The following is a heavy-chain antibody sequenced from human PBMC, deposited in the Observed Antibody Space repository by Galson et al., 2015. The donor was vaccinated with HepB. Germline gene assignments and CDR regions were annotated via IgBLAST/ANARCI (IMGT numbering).Heavy chain of an antibody. CDR1: GYTFTSYG. CDR3: ARDRSPSSGWRNGAPCY. Sequence: SVKVSCKASGYTFTSYGISWVRQAPGQGLEWMGWISAYNGNTNYAQKLQGRVTMTTDTSTSTAYMELRSLRSDDTAVYYCARDRSPSSGWRNGAPCYWGQGTLVTVSS. CDR2: ISAYNGNT. D-gene: IGHD6-19*01. J-gene: IGHJ4*02. V-gene: IGHV1-18*01.